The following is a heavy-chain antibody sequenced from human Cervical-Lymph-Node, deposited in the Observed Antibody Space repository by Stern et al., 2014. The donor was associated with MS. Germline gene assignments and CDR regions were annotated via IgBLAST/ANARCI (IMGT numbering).Heavy chain of an antibody. J-gene: IGHJ5*02. D-gene: IGHD3-10*01. CDR2: MNPNSGKT. CDR3: ARDTMVRARDCFDP. CDR1: GYTFTSYD. Sequence: QLVQSGAEVKKPGASVKVSCKASGYTFTSYDINWVRQATGQGLEWMGWMNPNSGKTGYAQKFQGRVTMTRNTSISTAYMELSSLRSEDTAVYYCARDTMVRARDCFDPWGQGTLVTVSS. V-gene: IGHV1-8*01.